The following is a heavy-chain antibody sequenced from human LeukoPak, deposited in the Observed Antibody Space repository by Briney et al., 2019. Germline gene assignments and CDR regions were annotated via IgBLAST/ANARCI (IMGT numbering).Heavy chain of an antibody. Sequence: GGSLRLSCAASGFTFSSYWMHWVRQAPGKGLMWVSRINSDGSRTSYADSVKGRFTISRANAKNTLYLQMNSLRAEDTAGYYCARDQYWGQGTLVTVSS. CDR2: INSDGSRT. CDR1: GFTFSSYW. J-gene: IGHJ4*02. V-gene: IGHV3-74*01. CDR3: ARDQY.